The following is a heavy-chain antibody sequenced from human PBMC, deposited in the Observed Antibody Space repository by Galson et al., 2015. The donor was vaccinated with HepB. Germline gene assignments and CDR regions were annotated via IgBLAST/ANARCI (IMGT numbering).Heavy chain of an antibody. CDR3: ARDTAAADLYYYYYGMDV. J-gene: IGHJ6*02. CDR1: GFTFSSYS. V-gene: IGHV3-21*01. Sequence: SLRLSCAASGFTFSSYSMNWVRQAPGKGLEWVSSISSSSSYIYYADSVKGRFTISRDNAKNSLYLQMNSLRAEDTAVYYCARDTAAADLYYYYYGMDVWGQGTTVTVSS. D-gene: IGHD6-13*01. CDR2: ISSSSSYI.